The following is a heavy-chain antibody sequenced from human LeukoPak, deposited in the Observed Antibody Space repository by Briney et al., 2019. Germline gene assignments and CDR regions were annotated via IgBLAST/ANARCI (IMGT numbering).Heavy chain of an antibody. CDR3: ARAYYYGSGSRYTDYYYMDV. Sequence: PSETLSLTCTVSGYSISSGYYWGWIRQPPGKGLEWIGSIYYSGSTYYNPSLKSRVTISVDTSKNQFSLKLSSVTAADTAVYYCARAYYYGSGSRYTDYYYMDVWGKGTTVTISS. V-gene: IGHV4-38-2*02. CDR2: IYYSGST. D-gene: IGHD3-10*01. J-gene: IGHJ6*03. CDR1: GYSISSGYY.